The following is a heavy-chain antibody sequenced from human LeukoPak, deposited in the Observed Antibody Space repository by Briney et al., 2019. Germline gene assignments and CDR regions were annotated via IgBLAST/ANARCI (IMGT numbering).Heavy chain of an antibody. CDR1: GGPISGYY. J-gene: IGHJ4*02. D-gene: IGHD3-22*01. Sequence: SETLSLTCTVSGGPISGYYWSWIRQPPGMGLEWIGYIRYSGTTNYSPSLKSRATISVDTSKNQFSLNLISVTAADTAIYYCARVSSGGYFYTYYFDYWGQGTLVTVSS. CDR3: ARVSSGGYFYTYYFDY. CDR2: IRYSGTT. V-gene: IGHV4-59*01.